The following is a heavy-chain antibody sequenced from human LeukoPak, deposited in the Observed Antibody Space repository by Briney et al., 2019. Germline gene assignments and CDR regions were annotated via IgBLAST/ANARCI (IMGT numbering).Heavy chain of an antibody. V-gene: IGHV1-18*01. Sequence: ASVKVSCKASGYTFTSYGISWVRQAPGQGLEWMGWISAYNGNTNYAQKLQGRVTMTTDTSTSTAYMELRSLRSDDTAMYYCAREYCSSTSCSFDYWGQGTLVTVSS. CDR2: ISAYNGNT. J-gene: IGHJ4*02. CDR3: AREYCSSTSCSFDY. D-gene: IGHD2-2*01. CDR1: GYTFTSYG.